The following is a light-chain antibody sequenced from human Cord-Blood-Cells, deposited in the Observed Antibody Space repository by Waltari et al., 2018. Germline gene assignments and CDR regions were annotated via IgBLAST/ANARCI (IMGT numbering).Light chain of an antibody. Sequence: QAGLTQPPSVSKGLRQTATLTCTGNSNNVGNQGAAWLQQHQGHPPKLRSYRNNNRHSGISARLSASRSGNTASLTITGLQPEDEADYYCSAWDSSLSAYVFGTGTKVTVL. CDR2: RNN. J-gene: IGLJ1*01. V-gene: IGLV10-54*01. CDR3: SAWDSSLSAYV. CDR1: SNNVGNQG.